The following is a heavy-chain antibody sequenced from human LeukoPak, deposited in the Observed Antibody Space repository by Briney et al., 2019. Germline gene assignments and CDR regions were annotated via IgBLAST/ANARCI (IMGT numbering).Heavy chain of an antibody. CDR2: VTGNGGST. Sequence: GRSLRLSCAASGFTFSSYAMSWVRQAPGKGLEWASTVTGNGGSTYSADSVKGRFTISRDNSNNALYLQMNSLRAEDTAVYYCAKDRLSSGSYSFDSWGQGTLVTVSS. J-gene: IGHJ4*02. D-gene: IGHD1-26*01. CDR3: AKDRLSSGSYSFDS. V-gene: IGHV3-23*01. CDR1: GFTFSSYA.